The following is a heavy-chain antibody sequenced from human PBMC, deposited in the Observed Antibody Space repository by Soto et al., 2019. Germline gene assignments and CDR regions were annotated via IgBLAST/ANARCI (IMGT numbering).Heavy chain of an antibody. CDR1: GESFSGHI. D-gene: IGHD3-10*01. V-gene: IGHV4-34*01. J-gene: IGHJ6*02. Sequence: PSETLSLTCAVYGESFSGHIWTWIRQTPGKGLQWIGQINHSGSASYNPSLKSRVTISVDTSKNQFSLKLSSVTAADTAVYYCARDYPSWDYYYGMDVWGQGTTVTVSS. CDR3: ARDYPSWDYYYGMDV. CDR2: INHSGSA.